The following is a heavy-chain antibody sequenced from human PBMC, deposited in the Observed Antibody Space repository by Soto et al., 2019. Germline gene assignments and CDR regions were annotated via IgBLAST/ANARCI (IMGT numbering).Heavy chain of an antibody. CDR3: AKEKGEGVSDYFDY. CDR1: GFTFSSYG. D-gene: IGHD3-10*01. Sequence: GGSLRLSCAASGFTFSSYGMHWVRQAPGKGLEWVAVISYDGSNKYYADSVKGRFTISRDNPKNTLYLQMNSLRAEDTAVYYCAKEKGEGVSDYFDYWGQGTLVTVSS. J-gene: IGHJ4*02. CDR2: ISYDGSNK. V-gene: IGHV3-30*18.